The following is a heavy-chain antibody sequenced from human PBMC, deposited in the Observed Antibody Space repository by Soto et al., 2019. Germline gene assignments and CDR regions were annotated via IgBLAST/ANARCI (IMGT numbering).Heavy chain of an antibody. CDR2: IRPYNGDT. CDR1: GYSFVGYN. D-gene: IGHD2-21*01. V-gene: IGHV1-18*04. J-gene: IGHJ6*02. CDR3: ARDGGGIADV. Sequence: QAQLVQSGAEVKKPGASVKVSCKAPGYSFVGYNISWVRQAPGQGLEWMGCIRPYNGDTNYAQKVQGRVTVTTDTSTSTAYMELRSVRSDDTAVYYCARDGGGIADVWGQGTPVTVS.